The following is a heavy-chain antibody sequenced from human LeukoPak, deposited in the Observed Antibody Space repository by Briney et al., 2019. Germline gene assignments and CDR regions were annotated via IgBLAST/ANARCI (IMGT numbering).Heavy chain of an antibody. Sequence: GGSLRLSCTASGFTFCDYAMSWFRQAPGKGLEWVGFIRSKAYGGTTEYAASVKGRFTISRDDSKSIAYLQMNSLKTEDTAVYYCTRGYGGYDILTGYSTDIGDFDYWGRGTLVTVSS. CDR3: TRGYGGYDILTGYSTDIGDFDY. D-gene: IGHD3-9*01. J-gene: IGHJ4*02. CDR2: IRSKAYGGTT. CDR1: GFTFCDYA. V-gene: IGHV3-49*03.